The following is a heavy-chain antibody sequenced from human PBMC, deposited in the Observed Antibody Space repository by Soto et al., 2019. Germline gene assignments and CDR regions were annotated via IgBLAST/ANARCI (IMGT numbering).Heavy chain of an antibody. D-gene: IGHD2-8*01. J-gene: IGHJ3*01. V-gene: IGHV3-23*01. CDR2: VSGGGDGT. CDR3: AKKGLGSLATYCNYGDGHYAFDL. CDR1: GFTFSNYA. Sequence: EVQLLESGGGLVQPGGSLRLSCAASGFTFSNYAMSWVRQAPGKGLEWVSTVSGGGDGTYYADSVKGRFTISRDNPRNSVYLQMNRLRAEDTAVYYCAKKGLGSLATYCNYGDGHYAFDLWGQGTIVTVSS.